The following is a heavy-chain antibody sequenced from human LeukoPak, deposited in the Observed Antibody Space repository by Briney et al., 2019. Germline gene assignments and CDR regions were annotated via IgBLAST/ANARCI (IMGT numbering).Heavy chain of an antibody. CDR1: GGSISSYY. Sequence: PSETLSLTCTVSGGSISSYYWSWIRQPPGKGLEWIGYIYYSGSTNYNPSLKSRVTISVDTSKNQFSLKLSSVTAADTAVYYCASFERYYYDSSGPLDAFDIWGQGTMVTVSS. J-gene: IGHJ3*02. D-gene: IGHD3-22*01. CDR3: ASFERYYYDSSGPLDAFDI. CDR2: IYYSGST. V-gene: IGHV4-59*01.